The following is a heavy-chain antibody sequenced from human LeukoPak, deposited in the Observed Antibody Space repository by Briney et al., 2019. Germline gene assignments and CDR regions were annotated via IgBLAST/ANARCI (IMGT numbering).Heavy chain of an antibody. CDR1: GFPFSAYT. D-gene: IGHD5-18*01. CDR2: ISAGGDTT. Sequence: GGSLRLSCATSGFPFSAYTMGWVRQAPGKGLEWVSAISAGGDTTHYADSVRGRFTISRDNSKNTLYLQMNSLRAGDTALYYCAKESLRGHSYGFDNWGQGTLVTVSS. CDR3: AKESLRGHSYGFDN. V-gene: IGHV3-23*01. J-gene: IGHJ4*02.